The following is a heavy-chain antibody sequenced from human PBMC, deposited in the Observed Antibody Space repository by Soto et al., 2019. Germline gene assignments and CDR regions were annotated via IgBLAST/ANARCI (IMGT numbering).Heavy chain of an antibody. CDR1: GFTFSSYA. V-gene: IGHV3-30-3*01. Sequence: QVQLVESGGGVVQPGRSLRLSCAASGFTFSSYAMHWVRQAPGKGLEWVAVISYDGSNKYYADSVKGRFTISRDNSKNTLYRQMNSLRAEDTDVYYCARDFIYSWYPHSSSHWFDPWGQGTLVTVSS. J-gene: IGHJ5*02. CDR3: ARDFIYSWYPHSSSHWFDP. CDR2: ISYDGSNK. D-gene: IGHD6-13*01.